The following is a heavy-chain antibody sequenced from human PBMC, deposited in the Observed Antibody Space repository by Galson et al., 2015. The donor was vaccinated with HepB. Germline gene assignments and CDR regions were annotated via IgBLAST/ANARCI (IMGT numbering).Heavy chain of an antibody. CDR2: ISADNGNT. V-gene: IGHV1-18*01. CDR1: GFFFTHFG. CDR3: AREGLRGYYDSTGYFPFDY. Sequence: SVKVSCKASGFFFTHFGINWVRQAPGKGLEWMGLISADNGNTKYAQSFQGRVTMSTDTSTSTAYVEVRSLRSDDTAVYYCAREGLRGYYDSTGYFPFDYWGQGSLVTVSP. J-gene: IGHJ4*02. D-gene: IGHD3-22*01.